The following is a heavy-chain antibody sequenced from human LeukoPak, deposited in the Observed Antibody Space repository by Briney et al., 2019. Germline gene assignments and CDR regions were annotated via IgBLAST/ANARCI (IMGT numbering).Heavy chain of an antibody. V-gene: IGHV3-74*01. CDR2: INSDGSST. J-gene: IGHJ4*02. D-gene: IGHD4-17*01. Sequence: GGSLRLSCAASGFTFSSYWMHWVRQAPGKGPVWVSRINSDGSSTSYADSVKGRFTISRDNAKNTLYLQMNSLRAEDTAVYYCAREAGVTTYPFDCWGQGTLVTVSS. CDR3: AREAGVTTYPFDC. CDR1: GFTFSSYW.